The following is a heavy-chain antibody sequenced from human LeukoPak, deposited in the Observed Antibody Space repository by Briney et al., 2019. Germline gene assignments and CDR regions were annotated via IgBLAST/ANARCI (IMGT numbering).Heavy chain of an antibody. Sequence: PGGSLRLSCAASGFTVNTNYMSWVRQAPGKGLEWVSVIYSGGSTYYADSVKGRFTISRDTSENTVYLQMNSLRAEDTAVYHCARGQPGYYYYGMDVWGQGTTVTVSS. CDR2: IYSGGST. J-gene: IGHJ6*02. V-gene: IGHV3-53*01. D-gene: IGHD1-1*01. CDR3: ARGQPGYYYYGMDV. CDR1: GFTVNTNY.